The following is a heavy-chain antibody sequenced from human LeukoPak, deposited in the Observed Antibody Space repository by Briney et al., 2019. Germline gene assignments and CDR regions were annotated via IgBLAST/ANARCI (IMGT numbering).Heavy chain of an antibody. D-gene: IGHD3-10*01. CDR2: ILYDGSNK. CDR3: AKQTITMVRGVMGEGLDY. V-gene: IGHV3-33*06. Sequence: GRSLRLSCAASGFTFSSYGMHWVRQAPGKRLEWVAVILYDGSNKYYADSVKGRFTISRDNSKNTLYLQMNSLRAEDTAVYYCAKQTITMVRGVMGEGLDYWGQGTLVTVSS. CDR1: GFTFSSYG. J-gene: IGHJ4*02.